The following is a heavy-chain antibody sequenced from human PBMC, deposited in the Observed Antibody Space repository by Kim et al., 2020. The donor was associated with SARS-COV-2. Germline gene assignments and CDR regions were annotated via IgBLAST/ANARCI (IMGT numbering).Heavy chain of an antibody. CDR1: GYSFDSHW. CDR3: ARLQGYYYDRSGYRFFDY. J-gene: IGHJ4*02. Sequence: GESLKISCQGSGYSFDSHWIGWVRQMPGIGLEWMGIIYPGDSETKYSPSFQGQVTFSADKSINTAYLQWRSLKASDTAMYYCARLQGYYYDRSGYRFFDYWGQGTLVTVSS. CDR2: IYPGDSET. V-gene: IGHV5-51*01. D-gene: IGHD3-22*01.